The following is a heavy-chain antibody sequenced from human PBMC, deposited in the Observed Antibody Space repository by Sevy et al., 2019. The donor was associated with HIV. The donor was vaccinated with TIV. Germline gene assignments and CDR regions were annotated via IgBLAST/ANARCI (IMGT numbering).Heavy chain of an antibody. CDR3: ARHFIAVVQAAIRGASDI. J-gene: IGHJ3*02. Sequence: SETLSLTCTVSGGSISSSSYYWGWIRQPPGKGLEWLGSIYYSGSTYYNPSLKSRFTISVDTSKNQFSLKLSSVTAADKAVYYCARHFIAVVQAAIRGASDIWGPGTMVTVSS. CDR2: IYYSGST. CDR1: GGSISSSSYY. D-gene: IGHD2-2*02. V-gene: IGHV4-39*01.